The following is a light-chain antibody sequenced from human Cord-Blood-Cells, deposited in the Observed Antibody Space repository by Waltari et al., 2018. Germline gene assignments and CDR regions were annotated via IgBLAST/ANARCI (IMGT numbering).Light chain of an antibody. CDR3: QQFNSYPMATFT. V-gene: IGKV1-13*02. CDR2: DAS. Sequence: AIQLTQSPYSLSAFVGDRVTITRRASRGISSALAWHQQKTGKAPKLLIDDASGLESGVPSRFSGSGSGTDFTLTVSSLQPEDFATYYCQQFNSYPMATFTFGPGTKVDIK. CDR1: RGISSA. J-gene: IGKJ3*01.